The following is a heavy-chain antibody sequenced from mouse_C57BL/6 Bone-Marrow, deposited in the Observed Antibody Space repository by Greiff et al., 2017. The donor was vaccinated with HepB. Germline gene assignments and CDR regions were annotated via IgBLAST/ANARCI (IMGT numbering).Heavy chain of an antibody. CDR2: ISSGGDYT. V-gene: IGHV5-9-1*02. CDR1: GFTFSSYA. Sequence: EVKLLESGEGLVKPGGSLKLSCAASGFTFSSYAMSWVRQTPEKRLEWVAYISSGGDYTNYADTVKGRVTISRDNARNTLYLQMSSLKSEDTAMYYCTREGYVGVGDRGNAVTVTS. J-gene: IGHJ1*03. CDR3: TREGYVGV.